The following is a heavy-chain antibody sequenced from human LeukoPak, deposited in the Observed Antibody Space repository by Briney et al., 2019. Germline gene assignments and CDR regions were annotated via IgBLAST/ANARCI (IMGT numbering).Heavy chain of an antibody. Sequence: GGSLRLSCAASGFTFEDYTMHWVRQAPGKTLEWVSLINWHGTTYYTDSVKGRFTISRDNSKNSLYLQMDTLRREDTAFYYCVKDISYESSGSVFEYWGRGALVTASS. CDR1: GFTFEDYT. J-gene: IGHJ4*02. V-gene: IGHV3-43*01. CDR2: INWHGTT. CDR3: VKDISYESSGSVFEY. D-gene: IGHD3-22*01.